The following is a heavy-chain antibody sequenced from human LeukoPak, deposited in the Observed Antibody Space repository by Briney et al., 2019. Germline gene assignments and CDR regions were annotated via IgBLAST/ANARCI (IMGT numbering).Heavy chain of an antibody. V-gene: IGHV4-34*01. CDR3: AHLNTYYYDSSGAPWAFDI. D-gene: IGHD3-22*01. J-gene: IGHJ3*02. CDR2: INHSGAT. Sequence: SETLSLTCAVYGGSFSGYYWSWIRQPPGKGLEWIGEINHSGATNYNPSLKSRVTISVDTSKNQFSLKLSSVTAADTAVYYCAHLNTYYYDSSGAPWAFDIWGQGTMVTVSS. CDR1: GGSFSGYY.